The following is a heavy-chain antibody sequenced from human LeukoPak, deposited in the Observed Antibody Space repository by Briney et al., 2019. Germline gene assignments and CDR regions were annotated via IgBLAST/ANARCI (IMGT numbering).Heavy chain of an antibody. CDR2: ISSSGSTI. J-gene: IGHJ3*02. D-gene: IGHD4-17*01. CDR3: ARAGVPGDYGGVAFDI. Sequence: PGGSLRLSCAASGFTFSSYEMNWVRQAPGKGLEWGSYISSSGSTIYYADSVKGRFTISRDNAKNSLYLQMNSLRAEDTAVYYCARAGVPGDYGGVAFDIWGQGTMVTVSS. V-gene: IGHV3-48*03. CDR1: GFTFSSYE.